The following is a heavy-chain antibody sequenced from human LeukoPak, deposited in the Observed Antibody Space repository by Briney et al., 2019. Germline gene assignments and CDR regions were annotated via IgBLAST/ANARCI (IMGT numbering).Heavy chain of an antibody. CDR3: AREPPTPGYWYYDL. CDR1: GFSFSRHD. D-gene: IGHD2-15*01. J-gene: IGHJ2*01. Sequence: PGGPLRLSCVASGFSFSRHDIHWVRQGTGKGLEWVSAISISGDKHYSDSVKGRFTISRADAENSVYLQMNSLRAGDTAVYFCAREPPTPGYWYYDLWGRGTLVTVSS. V-gene: IGHV3-13*01. CDR2: ISISGDK.